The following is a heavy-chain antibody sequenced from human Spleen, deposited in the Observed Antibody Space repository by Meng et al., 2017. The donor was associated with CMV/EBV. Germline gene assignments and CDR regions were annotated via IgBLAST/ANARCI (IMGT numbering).Heavy chain of an antibody. D-gene: IGHD2-2*01. V-gene: IGHV1-69*02. CDR1: GGTFSSYT. CDR2: IIPILGIA. Sequence: SVKVSCKASGGTFSSYTISWVRQAPGQGLEWMGRIIPILGIANYAQKFQGRVTITADKSTSTAYMELSSLRSEDTAVYYCARGRGKDCSSTSCYGRGHGNYYGMDVWGQGTTVTVSS. J-gene: IGHJ6*02. CDR3: ARGRGKDCSSTSCYGRGHGNYYGMDV.